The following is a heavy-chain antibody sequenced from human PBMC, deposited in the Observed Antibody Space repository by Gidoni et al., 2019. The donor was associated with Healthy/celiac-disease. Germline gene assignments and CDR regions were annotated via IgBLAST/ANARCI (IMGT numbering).Heavy chain of an antibody. CDR1: GFTFSSYA. D-gene: IGHD5-18*01. CDR3: AKIDSYGYFGAFDI. Sequence: QVQPVESGGGVVQPGRSLSLSCAASGFTFSSYAMHWVRQAPGKGLEWVAVISYDGSNKYYADSVKGRFTISRDNSKNTLYLQMNSLRAEDTAVYYCAKIDSYGYFGAFDIWGQGTMVTVSS. CDR2: ISYDGSNK. J-gene: IGHJ3*02. V-gene: IGHV3-30-3*01.